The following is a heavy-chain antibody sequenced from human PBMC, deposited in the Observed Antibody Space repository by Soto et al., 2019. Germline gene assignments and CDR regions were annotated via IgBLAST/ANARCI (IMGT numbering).Heavy chain of an antibody. Sequence: DVQLVESGGGLVQPGRSLRLSCAASGFTFDDYAMHWVRQAPGKGLEWVSSSNWNSGSIGYADSVKGRFTISRDNAKNSLYLQMNSLRAEDTALYYCAKDDYSSSSGMDYWGQGTLVTVSS. CDR3: AKDDYSSSSGMDY. CDR1: GFTFDDYA. J-gene: IGHJ4*02. V-gene: IGHV3-9*01. CDR2: SNWNSGSI. D-gene: IGHD6-6*01.